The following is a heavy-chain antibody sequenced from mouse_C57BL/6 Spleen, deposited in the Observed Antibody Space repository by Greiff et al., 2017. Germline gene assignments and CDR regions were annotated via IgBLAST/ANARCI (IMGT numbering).Heavy chain of an antibody. CDR1: GFTFSDYY. V-gene: IGHV5-16*01. CDR2: INYDGSST. J-gene: IGHJ4*01. CDR3: ARNLYAMDY. Sequence: EVKLVESEGGLVQPGSSMKLSCTASGFTFSDYYMAWVRQVPEKGLEWVANINYDGSSTYYLDSLKSRFIISRDNAKNILYLQMSSLKSEDTATYYGARNLYAMDYWGQGTSVTVSS.